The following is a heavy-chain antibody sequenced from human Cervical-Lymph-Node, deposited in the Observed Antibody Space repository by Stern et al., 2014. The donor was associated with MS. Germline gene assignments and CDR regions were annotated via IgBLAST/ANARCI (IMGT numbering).Heavy chain of an antibody. CDR3: AKEGQPLQDYYYGMDV. CDR1: GFTFSSYA. D-gene: IGHD2-21*02. CDR2: ISFDGSQE. Sequence: VQLVESGGGVVRPGKSLRLSCAASGFTFSSYAMHWVRQAPGQGLEWLAVISFDGSQEYYADSVKGRFTISRDMSKNTLYLQLSSLKTEDTAVYYCAKEGQPLQDYYYGMDVWGQGTTVTVSS. V-gene: IGHV3-30*18. J-gene: IGHJ6*02.